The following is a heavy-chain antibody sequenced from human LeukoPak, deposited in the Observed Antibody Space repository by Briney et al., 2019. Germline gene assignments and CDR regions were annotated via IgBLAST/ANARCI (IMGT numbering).Heavy chain of an antibody. Sequence: PSETLSLTCTVSGGSISSYYWSWLRQPAGQGLEWIGRIYTSGSTNYNPSLKSRVTMSVDTSRNQFSLKLSSVTAADTAGYYCARESPSVIVPAAIPGWFDPWGQGALVSVSS. CDR2: IYTSGST. J-gene: IGHJ5*02. CDR1: GGSISSYY. CDR3: ARESPSVIVPAAIPGWFDP. D-gene: IGHD2-2*01. V-gene: IGHV4-4*07.